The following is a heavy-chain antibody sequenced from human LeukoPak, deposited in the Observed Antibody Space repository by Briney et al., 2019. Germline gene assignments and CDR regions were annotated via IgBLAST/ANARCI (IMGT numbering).Heavy chain of an antibody. J-gene: IGHJ4*02. D-gene: IGHD6-19*01. CDR1: GFTFNSYW. CDR3: ARLGPASSGWPESFDY. V-gene: IGHV3-7*03. CDR2: IKRDGSEK. Sequence: GGSLRLSCAASGFTFNSYWMNWVRQAPGKGLEWVANIKRDGSEKYYVDSVKGRFTISRDNAKDSLDLQMNSLRVEDTAVYYCARLGPASSGWPESFDYWGQGTLVTVSS.